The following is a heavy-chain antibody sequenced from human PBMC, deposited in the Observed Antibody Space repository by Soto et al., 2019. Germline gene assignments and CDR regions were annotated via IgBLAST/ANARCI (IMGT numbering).Heavy chain of an antibody. J-gene: IGHJ6*03. CDR2: IYYSGST. D-gene: IGHD3-16*01. V-gene: IGHV4-31*03. CDR3: ARITWGEDSDRETPDYYYYYYMDV. Sequence: PSETLSLTCTVSGGSISSGGYYWSWIRQHPGKGLEWIGYIYYSGSTYYNPSLKSRVTISVDTSKNQFSLKLSSVTAADTAVYYCARITWGEDSDRETPDYYYYYYMDVWGKGTTVTVSS. CDR1: GGSISSGGYY.